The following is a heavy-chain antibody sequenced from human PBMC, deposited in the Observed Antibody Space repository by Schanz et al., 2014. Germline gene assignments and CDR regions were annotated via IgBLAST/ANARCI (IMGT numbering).Heavy chain of an antibody. CDR1: GGSVSSGGDY. D-gene: IGHD3-22*01. Sequence: QVQLQESGPGLVKPSQTLSLTCTVSGGSVSSGGDYWSWIRQHPGKGLEWIGRIYISGSTRFNPSLKSRVTMSLDTSKNQVSLPRRSVTAADTAVYYCARVHHYDPSGWGYFDYWGQGALVTVSS. CDR2: IYISGST. CDR3: ARVHHYDPSGWGYFDY. J-gene: IGHJ4*02. V-gene: IGHV4-61*02.